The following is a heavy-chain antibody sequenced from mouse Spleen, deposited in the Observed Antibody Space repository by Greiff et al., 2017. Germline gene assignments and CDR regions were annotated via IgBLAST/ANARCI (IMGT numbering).Heavy chain of an antibody. CDR1: GFTFSSYA. CDR3: ARDGDSNYYFDY. D-gene: IGHD2-5*01. J-gene: IGHJ2*01. CDR2: ISDGGSYT. Sequence: EVMLVESGGGLVKPGGSLKLSCAASGFTFSSYAMSWVRQTPEKRLEWVATISDGGSYTYYPDNVKGRFTISRDNAKNNLYLQMSHLKSEDTAMYYCARDGDSNYYFDYWGQGTTLTVSS. V-gene: IGHV5-4*01.